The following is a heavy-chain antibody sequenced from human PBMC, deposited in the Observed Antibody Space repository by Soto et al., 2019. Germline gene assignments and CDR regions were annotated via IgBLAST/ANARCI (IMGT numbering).Heavy chain of an antibody. J-gene: IGHJ4*02. D-gene: IGHD3-10*01. CDR3: ARVGGSGREIDY. Sequence: QVQLQESGPGLVKPSQTLSLTCTVSGGSISSGGYYWSWIRQHPGKGLEWIGYIYYSGSTYYNPPLKRRVTIPGDTAKNQFSRKLSAVTAADTAMYHCARVGGSGREIDYWGQGTLVTVST. CDR2: IYYSGST. CDR1: GGSISSGGYY. V-gene: IGHV4-31*03.